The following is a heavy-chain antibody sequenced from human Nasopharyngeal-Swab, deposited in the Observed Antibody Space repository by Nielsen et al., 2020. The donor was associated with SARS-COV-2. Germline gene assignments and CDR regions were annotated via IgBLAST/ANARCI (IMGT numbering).Heavy chain of an antibody. CDR2: MYTRDSDT. D-gene: IGHD1-7*01. Sequence: KVSCKGSGYSFSSYWISWVRQMPGKGLEWMGIMYTRDSDTRYSPSFQGQVTISADKSISTAYLQWSSLKASDTAMYYCATAYNGNYYWDYWGQGTLVTVSS. CDR3: ATAYNGNYYWDY. V-gene: IGHV5-51*01. CDR1: GYSFSSYW. J-gene: IGHJ4*02.